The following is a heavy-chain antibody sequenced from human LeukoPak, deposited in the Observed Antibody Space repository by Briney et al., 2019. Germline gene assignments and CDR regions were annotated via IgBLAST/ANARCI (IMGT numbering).Heavy chain of an antibody. V-gene: IGHV3-21*01. Sequence: GGSLRLSCAASGFTFSSYSMNWVRQAPGKGLEWVSSISSSSSYIYYADSVKGRFTISRDNAKNSLYLQMNSLRAEDTAVYYCAREGYYYDSSGYLQYSTIDYWGQGTLVTVSS. CDR1: GFTFSSYS. CDR3: AREGYYYDSSGYLQYSTIDY. CDR2: ISSSSSYI. J-gene: IGHJ4*02. D-gene: IGHD3-22*01.